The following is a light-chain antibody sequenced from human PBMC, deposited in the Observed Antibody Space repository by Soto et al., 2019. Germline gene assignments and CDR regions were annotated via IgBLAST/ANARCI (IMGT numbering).Light chain of an antibody. CDR1: SSNIGAGYD. CDR2: VST. J-gene: IGLJ2*01. Sequence: QSVLTQPPSVSGAPGLRVTISCTGSSSNIGAGYDVQWYQQLPGSAPKLLIYVSTNRASGVPDRFSGSKSGTSASLTITGLQAEDEADYYCQSYDRSLSLVFGGGTKLTVL. V-gene: IGLV1-40*01. CDR3: QSYDRSLSLV.